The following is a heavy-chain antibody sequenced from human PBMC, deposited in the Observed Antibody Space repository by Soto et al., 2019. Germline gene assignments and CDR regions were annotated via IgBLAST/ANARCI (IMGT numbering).Heavy chain of an antibody. J-gene: IGHJ6*02. V-gene: IGHV6-1*01. CDR1: GDSVSSNSAA. D-gene: IGHD6-13*01. CDR3: ARDQEQQLVHYYYYGMDV. CDR2: TYYRSKWYN. Sequence: SQTLSLTCAISGDSVSSNSAAWNWIRQSPSRGLEWLGRTYYRSKWYNDYAVSVKSRITINPDTSKNQFSLQLNSVTPEDTAVYYCARDQEQQLVHYYYYGMDVWGQGTTVTVSS.